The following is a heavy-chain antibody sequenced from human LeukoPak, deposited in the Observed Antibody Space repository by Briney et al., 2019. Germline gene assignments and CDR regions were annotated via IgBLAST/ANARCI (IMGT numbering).Heavy chain of an antibody. CDR2: IWYDGSNK. Sequence: GGSLRLSCAASGFTFRNYGMEWVRQAPGKGLEWVAVIWYDGSNKYYADSVKGRFTISRDNSKNTLYLQMNSLRAEDTAVYYCAKGVAVAGTWLDYWGQGTLVTVSS. D-gene: IGHD6-19*01. J-gene: IGHJ4*02. CDR1: GFTFRNYG. CDR3: AKGVAVAGTWLDY. V-gene: IGHV3-33*06.